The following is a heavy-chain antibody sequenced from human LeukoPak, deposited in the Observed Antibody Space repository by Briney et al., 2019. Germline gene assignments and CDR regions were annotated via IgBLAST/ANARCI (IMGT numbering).Heavy chain of an antibody. Sequence: PGGSLRLSCAASGFTFSSYAMSWVRQAPGKGLEWVSAISGSGGSTYYADSVKGRFTISRDNSKNTLYLQMNSLRAEDTAVYYCAKEGYCSGGSCFSAFDPWGQGTLVTVSS. D-gene: IGHD2-15*01. V-gene: IGHV3-23*01. CDR2: ISGSGGST. CDR3: AKEGYCSGGSCFSAFDP. J-gene: IGHJ5*02. CDR1: GFTFSSYA.